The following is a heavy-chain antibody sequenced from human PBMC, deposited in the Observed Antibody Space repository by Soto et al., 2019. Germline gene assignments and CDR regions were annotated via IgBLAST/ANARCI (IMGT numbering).Heavy chain of an antibody. V-gene: IGHV3-30-3*01. CDR2: ISYDGSNK. CDR1: GFTFSSYA. Sequence: GGSLRLSCAASGFTFSSYAMHWVRQAPGKGLEWVAVISYDGSNKYYADSVKGRFTISRDNSKNTLYLQMNSLRAEDTAVYYCARGKNWFDPWGQGTLVTVSS. J-gene: IGHJ5*02. CDR3: ARGKNWFDP.